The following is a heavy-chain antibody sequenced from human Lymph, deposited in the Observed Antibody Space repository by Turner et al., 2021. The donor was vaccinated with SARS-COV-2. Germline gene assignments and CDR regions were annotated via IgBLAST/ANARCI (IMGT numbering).Heavy chain of an antibody. D-gene: IGHD5-12*01. CDR1: GGSMNSNY. CDR2: IYYRGST. Sequence: QVQLQESGQRLVKPLETLSLPCTVSGGSMNSNYWSWIRQPPGQRLEWIGYIYYRGSTNYNPPLESRVTMSVDTSRNQFSLNRTSVTAAEPAIYYCARETVDNWVDPWGQGTLVTVSS. J-gene: IGHJ5*02. V-gene: IGHV4-59*01. CDR3: ARETVDNWVDP.